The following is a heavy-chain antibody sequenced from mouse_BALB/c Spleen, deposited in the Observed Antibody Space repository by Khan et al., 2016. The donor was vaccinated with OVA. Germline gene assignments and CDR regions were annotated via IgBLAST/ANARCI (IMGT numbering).Heavy chain of an antibody. Sequence: EVQLQQSGPELVKPGASVKMSCKASGYTFTSYVMHWVKQRPGQGLEWIGYINPYNDGTKYNEKFKGKATLTSDKSSSPSYMELSSLTSEDSAVFDCARSTSYGNPYAMDYWGQGTSVTVSS. CDR2: INPYNDGT. D-gene: IGHD2-1*01. J-gene: IGHJ4*01. CDR3: ARSTSYGNPYAMDY. CDR1: GYTFTSYV. V-gene: IGHV1S136*01.